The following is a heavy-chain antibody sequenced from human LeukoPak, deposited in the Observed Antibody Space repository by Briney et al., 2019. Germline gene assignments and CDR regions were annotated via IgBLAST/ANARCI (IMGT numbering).Heavy chain of an antibody. CDR2: INSDGSSR. V-gene: IGHV3-74*01. CDR3: ARVLRSWELLPEAGY. CDR1: GFTFSSYW. J-gene: IGHJ4*02. Sequence: GGSLRLXCAASGFTFSSYWMQWVRHAPGKGLVWVSRINSDGSSRIYADYVKGRFTISRDNAKNTLYLQMNSLRAEDTAVYYCARVLRSWELLPEAGYWGQGTLVTVSS. D-gene: IGHD1-26*01.